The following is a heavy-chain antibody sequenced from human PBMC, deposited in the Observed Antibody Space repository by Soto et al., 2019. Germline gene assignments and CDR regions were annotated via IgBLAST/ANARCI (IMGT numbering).Heavy chain of an antibody. V-gene: IGHV3-30*18. J-gene: IGHJ4*02. Sequence: QVQLVESGGGVVQPGRSLRLSCAASGFTFSHYAMHWVRQAPGKGLEWVALMSYDGSNEYYADSVKGRFTISSDNSKTTLYLQMNRLRGEAPAVYCCAKDGSHNFDYWGQGTLGTVSS. CDR2: MSYDGSNE. CDR1: GFTFSHYA. D-gene: IGHD1-26*01. CDR3: AKDGSHNFDY.